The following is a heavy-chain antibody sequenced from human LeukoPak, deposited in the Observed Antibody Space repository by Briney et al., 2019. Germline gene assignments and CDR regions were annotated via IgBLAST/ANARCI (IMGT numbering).Heavy chain of an antibody. CDR3: AKRKRGCSSTSCYALDY. CDR1: GFTFSNYA. Sequence: GGSLRLSCAASGFTFSNYAMSWVRQAPGKGLEWVSAISGSGGSTYYADSVKGRFTISRDNSKNTLYLQMNSLRAEDTAVYYCAKRKRGCSSTSCYALDYWGQGTLVTVSS. V-gene: IGHV3-23*01. CDR2: ISGSGGST. J-gene: IGHJ4*02. D-gene: IGHD2-2*01.